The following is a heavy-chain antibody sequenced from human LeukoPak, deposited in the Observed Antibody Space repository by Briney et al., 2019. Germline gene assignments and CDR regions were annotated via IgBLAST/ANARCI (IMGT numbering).Heavy chain of an antibody. CDR2: IYYSGST. CDR3: ARDTAMVGGVDY. J-gene: IGHJ4*02. Sequence: PSETLSLTCTVSGGSISSFYWSWIRQPPGKGLEWIGYIYYSGSTNYNPSLKSRVTISVDTSKNQFSLKLSSVTAADTAVYYCARDTAMVGGVDYWGQGTLVTVSS. CDR1: GGSISSFY. V-gene: IGHV4-59*01. D-gene: IGHD5-18*01.